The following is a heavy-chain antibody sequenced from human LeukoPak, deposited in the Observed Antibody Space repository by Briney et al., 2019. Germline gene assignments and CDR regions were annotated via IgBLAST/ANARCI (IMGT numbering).Heavy chain of an antibody. Sequence: AGGSLRLSCAASGFTLSSYLMHWVRQAPGKGLVWVSRIENDGSTTTYADSVKGRFTISRDNAKNTLYLQMNSLRAEDTAVYYCARGGYSPGFDIWGQRTMATACS. CDR2: IENDGSTT. CDR3: ARGGYSPGFDI. D-gene: IGHD3-16*02. CDR1: GFTLSSYL. J-gene: IGHJ3*02. V-gene: IGHV3-74*01.